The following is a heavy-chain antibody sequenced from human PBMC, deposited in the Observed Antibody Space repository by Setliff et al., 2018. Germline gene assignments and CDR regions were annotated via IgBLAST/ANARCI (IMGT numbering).Heavy chain of an antibody. CDR1: GYTFTGYY. D-gene: IGHD3-9*01. CDR2: INPNSGGT. CDR3: ARVLEPNYDILTGYYYYYYYGMDV. Sequence: ASVKVSCKASGYTFTGYYMHWVRQAPGQGLEWMGWINPNSGGTNYAQKFQGRVTMTRNTSISTAYMELSSLRSEDTAVYYCARVLEPNYDILTGYYYYYYYGMDVWGQGTLVTVSS. V-gene: IGHV1-2*02. J-gene: IGHJ6*02.